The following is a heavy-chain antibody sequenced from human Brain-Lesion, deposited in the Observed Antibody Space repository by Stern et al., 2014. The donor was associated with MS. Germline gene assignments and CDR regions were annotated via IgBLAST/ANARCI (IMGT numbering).Heavy chain of an antibody. Sequence: QLQLQESGPGLVKPSETLSLTCTVAGGSVSSTSYAWAWIRQPPGKGLEWIGTIYYSGNTYYSPSLKSPLTISLDTSKHQFSLQLRFVTAADTAVYYCAGEEDIRYCSGGSCTGNWFDPWGQGTLVTVSS. CDR3: AGEEDIRYCSGGSCTGNWFDP. CDR1: GGSVSSTSYA. CDR2: IYYSGNT. D-gene: IGHD2-15*01. V-gene: IGHV4-39*01. J-gene: IGHJ5*02.